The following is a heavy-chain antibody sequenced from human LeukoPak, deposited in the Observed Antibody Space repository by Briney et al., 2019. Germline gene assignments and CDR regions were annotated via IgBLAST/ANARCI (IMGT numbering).Heavy chain of an antibody. D-gene: IGHD5-12*01. CDR1: GFTFSSYW. V-gene: IGHV3-7*03. CDR2: IKQDGSEK. CDR3: AREIWATIYWYFDL. Sequence: GGSLRLSCAASGFTFSSYWMSWVRQAPGKGLEWVANIKQDGSEKYYVDSVKGRFTISGDNAKNSLYLQMNSLRAEDTAVYYCAREIWATIYWYFDLWGRGTLVTVSS. J-gene: IGHJ2*01.